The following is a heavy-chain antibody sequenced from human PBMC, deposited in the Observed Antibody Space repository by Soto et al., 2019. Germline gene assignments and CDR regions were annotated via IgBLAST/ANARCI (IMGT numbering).Heavy chain of an antibody. V-gene: IGHV6-1*01. CDR2: TYYMSKWYN. J-gene: IGHJ6*04. Sequence: PSQTLSLTCAISGDSVSSNSAAWNWIRQSPSRGLEWLGRTYYMSKWYNDYAVSVKSRITINPDTSKNQFSLQLNSVTPEDTAVYYVARDPEHFVGFYYYYDMDVSGKGTTVSVSS. CDR3: ARDPEHFVGFYYYYDMDV. D-gene: IGHD1-26*01. CDR1: GDSVSSNSAA.